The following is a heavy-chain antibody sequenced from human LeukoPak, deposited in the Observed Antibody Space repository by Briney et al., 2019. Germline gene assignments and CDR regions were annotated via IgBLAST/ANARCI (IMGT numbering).Heavy chain of an antibody. CDR1: GGTFSSYA. CDR2: IIPIFGTA. D-gene: IGHD3-10*01. CDR3: ARGVVRGVISPNNWFDP. J-gene: IGHJ5*02. Sequence: SVKVSCKASGGTFSSYAISWVGQAPGQGLEWMGGIIPIFGTANYAQKFQGRVTITADESTSTAYMELSSLRSEDTAVYYCARGVVRGVISPNNWFDPWGQGTLVTVSS. V-gene: IGHV1-69*13.